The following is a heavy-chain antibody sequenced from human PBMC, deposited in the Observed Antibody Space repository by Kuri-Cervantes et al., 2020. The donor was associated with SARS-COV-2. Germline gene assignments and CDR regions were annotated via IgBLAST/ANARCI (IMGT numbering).Heavy chain of an antibody. V-gene: IGHV3-23*01. CDR1: GFTFSSYA. D-gene: IGHD2-8*02. J-gene: IGHJ6*02. Sequence: GGSLRLSCAASGFTFSSYAMSWVRQAPGKGLEWVSSLGDTGASTYYADSVQGRFTVSRDNSKNTLYLHMKSLRDEDTAVYYCAKGHCIGGLCWPRYGVDVWGQGTTVTVSS. CDR3: AKGHCIGGLCWPRYGVDV. CDR2: LGDTGAST.